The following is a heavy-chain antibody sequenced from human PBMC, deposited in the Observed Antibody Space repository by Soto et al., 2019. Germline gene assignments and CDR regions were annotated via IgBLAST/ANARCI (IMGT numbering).Heavy chain of an antibody. CDR2: IIPIFGTA. J-gene: IGHJ5*02. Sequence: SVKVSCKASGGTFSSYAISWVRQAPGQGLEWMGGIIPIFGTANYAQKFQGRVTITADESTSTAYMELSSLRSDDTAVYYCARVYPSSSWPTPDSLTNWFDPWGQGTLVTVSS. V-gene: IGHV1-69*13. CDR1: GGTFSSYA. CDR3: ARVYPSSSWPTPDSLTNWFDP. D-gene: IGHD6-13*01.